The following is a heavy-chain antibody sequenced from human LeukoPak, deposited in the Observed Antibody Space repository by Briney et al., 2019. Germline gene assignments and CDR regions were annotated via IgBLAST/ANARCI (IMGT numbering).Heavy chain of an antibody. V-gene: IGHV3-23*01. Sequence: GGSLRLSCAASGLTFSSYAMSWVRQAPGKGLEWVSAISGSGGSTYYADSVKGRFTISRDNSKNTLYLQMNSLRAEDTAVYYCAKRQGPGIAVAGELDYWGQGTLVTVSS. J-gene: IGHJ4*02. CDR2: ISGSGGST. D-gene: IGHD6-19*01. CDR1: GLTFSSYA. CDR3: AKRQGPGIAVAGELDY.